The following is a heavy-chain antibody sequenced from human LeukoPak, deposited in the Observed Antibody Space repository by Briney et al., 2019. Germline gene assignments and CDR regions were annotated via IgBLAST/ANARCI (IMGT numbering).Heavy chain of an antibody. CDR3: ATPYDSTSYYPLTY. V-gene: IGHV3-23*01. CDR2: ISDSGGSR. J-gene: IGHJ4*02. Sequence: VGSLRLSCAASGFTFSSYAMTWVRQAPGKGLEWVSKISDSGGSRYYADSVKGRFTISRDNSKNTLYLQVKSLRAEDTAVYYCATPYDSTSYYPLTYWGQGTLVTVSS. CDR1: GFTFSSYA. D-gene: IGHD3-22*01.